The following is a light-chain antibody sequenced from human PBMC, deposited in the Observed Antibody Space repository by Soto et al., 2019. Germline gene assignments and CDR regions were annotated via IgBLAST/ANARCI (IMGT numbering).Light chain of an antibody. V-gene: IGKV3-15*01. CDR3: QQYNNWPQT. J-gene: IGKJ1*01. CDR1: QTVGKN. CDR2: GAS. Sequence: ENGFTQTPGNLSVCTGRPASLSSSSSQTVGKNYLAWYQQKPGQAPRLLIYGASTRATGIPARFSGSGSGTEFTLTIISLQSEDFTVYYCQQYNNWPQTFGQGT.